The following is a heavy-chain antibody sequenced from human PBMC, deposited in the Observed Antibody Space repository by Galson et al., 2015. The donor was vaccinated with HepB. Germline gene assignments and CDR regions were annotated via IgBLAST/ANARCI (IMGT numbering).Heavy chain of an antibody. Sequence: SVKVSCKASGGTFSSYAISWVRQAPGQGLEWMGGIIPIFGTANYAQKFQGRVTITADKSTSTAYMELSSLRSEDTAVYYCARDSTSGWYGGDWGQGTLVTVSS. CDR1: GGTFSSYA. V-gene: IGHV1-69*06. CDR3: ARDSTSGWYGGD. D-gene: IGHD6-19*01. CDR2: IIPIFGTA. J-gene: IGHJ4*02.